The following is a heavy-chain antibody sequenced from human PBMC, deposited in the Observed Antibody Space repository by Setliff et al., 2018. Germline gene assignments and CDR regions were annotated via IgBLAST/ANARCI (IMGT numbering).Heavy chain of an antibody. D-gene: IGHD2-2*01. CDR2: INPKNGVT. Sequence: ASVKVSCKTSGYSFTNYYMHWVRQVPGRGLEWMGSINPKNGVTKYAQAFQDRVTMTRDTSITTAYMELRSLTYDDTAVYYCARDGASWLNWFDPWGQGTLVTV. V-gene: IGHV1-2*02. CDR3: ARDGASWLNWFDP. CDR1: GYSFTNYY. J-gene: IGHJ5*02.